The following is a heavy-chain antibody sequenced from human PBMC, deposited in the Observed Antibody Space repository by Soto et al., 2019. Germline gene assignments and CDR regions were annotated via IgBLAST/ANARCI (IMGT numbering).Heavy chain of an antibody. CDR3: AHSDSSGWPAFEY. Sequence: QITLKESGPTLVKPTQTLTLTCTFSGFSLSTSGVGVGWIRQPPGKALEWLGFIYWNDDKRYSPSLKSRVTNTQDXXKNQVVLTMTNVDPVDTATYYCAHSDSSGWPAFEYWGQGTLVTVSA. CDR2: IYWNDDK. CDR1: GFSLSTSGVG. J-gene: IGHJ4*02. D-gene: IGHD6-19*01. V-gene: IGHV2-5*01.